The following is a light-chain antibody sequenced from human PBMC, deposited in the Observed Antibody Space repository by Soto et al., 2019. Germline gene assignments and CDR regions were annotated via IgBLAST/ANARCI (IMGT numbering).Light chain of an antibody. Sequence: EIVLTQSPATLSLSPGERATLSCRASQSVGNNLAWYQQKPGQAPGLLIYEASTRATGIPARFSGSGSGTDFTLTISSLEPEEFAVYYCQQHANWPLTFGGGTKVEIK. V-gene: IGKV3-11*01. J-gene: IGKJ4*01. CDR1: QSVGNN. CDR2: EAS. CDR3: QQHANWPLT.